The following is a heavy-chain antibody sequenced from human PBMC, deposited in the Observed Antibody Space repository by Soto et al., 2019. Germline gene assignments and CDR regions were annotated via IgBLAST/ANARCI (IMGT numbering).Heavy chain of an antibody. CDR2: IIPFLGIS. J-gene: IGHJ4*02. D-gene: IGHD6-6*01. CDR3: ATEDRSSSLDD. V-gene: IGHV1-69*08. CDR1: GGTFNTYT. Sequence: QVQLVQSGAELKVAGSSVRVSCTASGGTFNTYTFSWVRQAPGQGLEWMGRIIPFLGISNYAPQFQGRIMIAANRSTSTTYLDLTGLTSEDTALYYCATEDRSSSLDDWGLGSLVTVSS.